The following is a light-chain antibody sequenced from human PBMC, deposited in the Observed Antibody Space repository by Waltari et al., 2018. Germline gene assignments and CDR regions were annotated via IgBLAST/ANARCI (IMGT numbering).Light chain of an antibody. V-gene: IGLV3-19*01. Sequence: SSELTQDPAVSVGLGQTVTITCRGDSLRTYYANWYQQKPGQAPLLVSFGENDRPSVIADRFSASISGNTVSLTITGAQAEDEADYYCNSLESRTNPIFFFGAGSKVTVL. CDR2: GEN. J-gene: IGLJ1*01. CDR1: SLRTYY. CDR3: NSLESRTNPIFF.